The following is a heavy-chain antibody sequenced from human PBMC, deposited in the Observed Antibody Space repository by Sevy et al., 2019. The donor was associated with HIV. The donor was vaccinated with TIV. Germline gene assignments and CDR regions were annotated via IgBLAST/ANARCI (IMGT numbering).Heavy chain of an antibody. Sequence: SETLSLTCDVYGGSFSGYYWSWIRQPPGKGLEWIGEINHSGSTNYNPSPKSRVTISEDTSKNQFSLKLSSVTAADTAVYYCTRHCSSTTCSHAFDIWGQGTMVTVSS. CDR1: GGSFSGYY. CDR3: TRHCSSTTCSHAFDI. CDR2: INHSGST. V-gene: IGHV4-34*01. D-gene: IGHD2-2*01. J-gene: IGHJ3*02.